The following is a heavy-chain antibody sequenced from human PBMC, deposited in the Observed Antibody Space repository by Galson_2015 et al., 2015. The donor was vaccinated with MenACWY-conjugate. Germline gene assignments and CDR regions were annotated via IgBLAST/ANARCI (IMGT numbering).Heavy chain of an antibody. D-gene: IGHD2-15*01. CDR3: AKVAGYCSDDTCYSDY. CDR2: LSDSGGHT. V-gene: IGHV3-23*01. J-gene: IGHJ4*02. CDR1: GFTFSSFA. Sequence: SLRLSCAASGFTFSSFAMSWVRQAPGKGLEWVSALSDSGGHTHYADSVEGRVTNSRDNPIRKPYLQMNSLRAEDTAVYYCAKVAGYCSDDTCYSDYWGQGTLVTVSS.